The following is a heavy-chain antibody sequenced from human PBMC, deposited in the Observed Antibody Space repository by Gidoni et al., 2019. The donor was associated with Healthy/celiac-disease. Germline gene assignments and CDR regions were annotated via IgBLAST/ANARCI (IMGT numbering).Heavy chain of an antibody. Sequence: QVQLVESGGGVVQPGRSLRLSCEASGFTFSSYAMHWVRQAPGKGLEWVAVISYDGSNKYYADSVKGRFTISRDNSKNTLYLQMNSLRAEDTAVYYCARGGDTAMVTFVWFLDYWGQGTLVTVSS. CDR3: ARGGDTAMVTFVWFLDY. D-gene: IGHD5-18*01. CDR2: ISYDGSNK. V-gene: IGHV3-30-3*01. J-gene: IGHJ4*02. CDR1: GFTFSSYA.